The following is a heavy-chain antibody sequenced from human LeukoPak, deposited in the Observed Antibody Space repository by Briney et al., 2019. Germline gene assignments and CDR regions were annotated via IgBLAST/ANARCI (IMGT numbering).Heavy chain of an antibody. D-gene: IGHD3-22*01. J-gene: IGHJ4*02. Sequence: GGSLRLSCAASGFTFSSYAMHWVRQAPGKGLEWVAVISYDGSNKYYADSVKGRFTISRDNSKNTLYLQMNSLGAEGTAVYYCARVVAGMLIYYFDYWGQGTLVTVSS. CDR3: ARVVAGMLIYYFDY. V-gene: IGHV3-30*04. CDR1: GFTFSSYA. CDR2: ISYDGSNK.